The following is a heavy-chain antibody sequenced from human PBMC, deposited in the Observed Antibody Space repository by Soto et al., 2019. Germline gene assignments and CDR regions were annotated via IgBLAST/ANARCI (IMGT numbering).Heavy chain of an antibody. Sequence: PGGSLRLSCAASGFTFSGSAMHWVRQASGKGLEWVGRIISKANSYAPAYAASVKGRFTLSRDVSKNTAYLQMNSLKTEDTAVYYCTRPGGIGYEAGMDVWGQGTTVTVSS. CDR3: TRPGGIGYEAGMDV. CDR1: GFTFSGSA. D-gene: IGHD2-15*01. J-gene: IGHJ6*02. CDR2: IISKANSYAP. V-gene: IGHV3-73*01.